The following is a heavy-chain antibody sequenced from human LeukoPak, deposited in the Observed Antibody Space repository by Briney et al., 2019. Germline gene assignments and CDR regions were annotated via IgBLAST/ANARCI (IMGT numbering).Heavy chain of an antibody. CDR1: GYTFTSYA. J-gene: IGHJ4*02. CDR2: INAGNGNT. Sequence: GASVKVSCKASGYTFTSYAMHWVRQAPGQRLEWMGWINAGNGNTKYSQEFQGRVTITRDTSASTAYMELSSLRSEDVAVYYCARGGYYDSSGYPESFDYWGQGTLVTVSS. D-gene: IGHD3-22*01. CDR3: ARGGYYDSSGYPESFDY. V-gene: IGHV1-3*03.